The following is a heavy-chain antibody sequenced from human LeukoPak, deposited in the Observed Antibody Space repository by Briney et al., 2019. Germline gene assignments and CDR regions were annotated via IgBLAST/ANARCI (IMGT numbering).Heavy chain of an antibody. Sequence: GGSLRLSCAASGFTFDDCGMHWARPAPGKGRVGVSSISWNSASVGYVDSVKGRFTISRDNAKNSLYLQMNSLRAEDTALYYCAKDYSYSSSLYDSWGQGTLVTVSS. J-gene: IGHJ5*01. CDR1: GFTFDDCG. V-gene: IGHV3-9*01. CDR3: AKDYSYSSSLYDS. CDR2: ISWNSASV. D-gene: IGHD6-13*01.